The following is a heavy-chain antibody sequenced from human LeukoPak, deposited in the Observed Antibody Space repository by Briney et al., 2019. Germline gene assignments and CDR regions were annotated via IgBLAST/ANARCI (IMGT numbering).Heavy chain of an antibody. CDR2: IYPGDSDT. V-gene: IGHV5-51*01. Sequence: GESLKISCKGSGYSFTSYWIGWVRQMPGKGLEWMGIIYPGDSDTRYSPSFQGQVTISADKSISTAYLQWSSLKASDTAMYYCARHTGWVARGVIPTLYMDVWGKGTTVTVSS. CDR1: GYSFTSYW. J-gene: IGHJ6*03. CDR3: ARHTGWVARGVIPTLYMDV. D-gene: IGHD3-10*01.